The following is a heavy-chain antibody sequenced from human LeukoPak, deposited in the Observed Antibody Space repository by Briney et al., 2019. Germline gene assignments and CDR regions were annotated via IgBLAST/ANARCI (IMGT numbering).Heavy chain of an antibody. J-gene: IGHJ4*02. Sequence: HPGGSLRLSCAASGFTFSSYAMHWVRQAPGKGLEWVAVISYDGSNKYYADSVKGRFTISRDNPKNTLYLQMSSLRAEDTAVYYCVRGGVGTGSYNPSKGNWGQGALVIVSS. CDR1: GFTFSSYA. D-gene: IGHD3-10*01. V-gene: IGHV3-30-3*01. CDR3: VRGGVGTGSYNPSKGN. CDR2: ISYDGSNK.